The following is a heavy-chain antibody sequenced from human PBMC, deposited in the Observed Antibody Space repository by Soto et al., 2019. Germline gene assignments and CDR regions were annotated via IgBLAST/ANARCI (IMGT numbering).Heavy chain of an antibody. D-gene: IGHD6-13*01. V-gene: IGHV3-7*01. Sequence: GGSLRLSCAASGFTFSSYWMSWVRQAPGKGLEWVANIKQGGSEKFYVGSVKGRCTISRDNAKNSLYPQMNSLRAEDTTVYYCSIDNQQLVHNDGFDIWGQGTMVTVSS. J-gene: IGHJ3*02. CDR2: IKQGGSEK. CDR3: SIDNQQLVHNDGFDI. CDR1: GFTFSSYW.